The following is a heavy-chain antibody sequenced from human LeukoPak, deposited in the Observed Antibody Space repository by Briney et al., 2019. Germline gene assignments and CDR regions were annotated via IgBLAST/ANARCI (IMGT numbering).Heavy chain of an antibody. D-gene: IGHD6-19*01. Sequence: ASVKVSCKASGYTFTSYDINWVRQATGQGLEWMGWMNPNSGNTGYAQKFQGRVTMTRNTSISTAYMELSSLKASDTAMYYCARHRPYSSGWRHFDYWGQGTLVTVSS. V-gene: IGHV1-8*01. CDR3: ARHRPYSSGWRHFDY. CDR2: MNPNSGNT. J-gene: IGHJ4*02. CDR1: GYTFTSYD.